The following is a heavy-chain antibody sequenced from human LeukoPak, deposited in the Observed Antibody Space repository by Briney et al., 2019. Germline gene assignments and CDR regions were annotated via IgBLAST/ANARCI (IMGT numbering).Heavy chain of an antibody. CDR2: ISGSGGST. Sequence: GGSLRLPCAASGFTFSSYAMSWVRQAPGKGLEWVSAISGSGGSTYYADSVKGRFTISRDNSKNTLYLQMNSLRAEDTAVYYCAKTFDCSSTSCYIPNFDYWGQGTLVTVSS. J-gene: IGHJ4*02. CDR1: GFTFSSYA. V-gene: IGHV3-23*01. CDR3: AKTFDCSSTSCYIPNFDY. D-gene: IGHD2-2*02.